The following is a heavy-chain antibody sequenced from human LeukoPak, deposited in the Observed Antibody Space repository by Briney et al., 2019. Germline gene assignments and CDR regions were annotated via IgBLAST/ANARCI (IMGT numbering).Heavy chain of an antibody. CDR1: GGSISSSSYY. Sequence: PSETLSLTCTVSGGSISSSSYYWGWIRQPPGKGLEWIGSIYYSGSTYYNPSLKGRVTISVDTSKNQFSLKLSSVTAADTAVYYCARVSRWSPPNDAFDIWGQGTMVTVSS. D-gene: IGHD2-15*01. CDR3: ARVSRWSPPNDAFDI. V-gene: IGHV4-39*07. J-gene: IGHJ3*02. CDR2: IYYSGST.